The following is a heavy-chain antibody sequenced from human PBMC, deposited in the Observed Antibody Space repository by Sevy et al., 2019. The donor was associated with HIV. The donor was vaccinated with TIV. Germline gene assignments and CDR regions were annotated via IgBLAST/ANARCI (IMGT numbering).Heavy chain of an antibody. CDR1: GGSISSHY. V-gene: IGHV4-59*11. CDR2: IYYSGTT. CDR3: ASDRGAADRSWFDP. J-gene: IGHJ5*02. D-gene: IGHD6-13*01. Sequence: SETLSLTCTVSGGSISSHYWSWIRQPPGKGLEWVGHIYYSGTTNYNPSLKSRVTISVDTSMTQFSLTLRSVTPADTAVYYCASDRGAADRSWFDPWGQGTLVTVSS.